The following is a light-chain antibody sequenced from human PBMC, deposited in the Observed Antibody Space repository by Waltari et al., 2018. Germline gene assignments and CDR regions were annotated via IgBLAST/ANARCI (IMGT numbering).Light chain of an antibody. V-gene: IGKV1-5*03. CDR1: QTISNW. J-gene: IGKJ2*01. Sequence: DIQMTQSPSTLSASVGDRVTITCRASQTISNWLAWCQQKPGKAPKLLIYKASGLESGVPSRFSGSGSGTDFTLTISSLQPEDSAVYYCSQYNDWPYTFGQGTKLELQ. CDR3: SQYNDWPYT. CDR2: KAS.